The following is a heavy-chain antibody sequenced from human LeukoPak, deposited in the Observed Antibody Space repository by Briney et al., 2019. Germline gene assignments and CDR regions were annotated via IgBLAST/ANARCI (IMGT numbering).Heavy chain of an antibody. D-gene: IGHD3-22*01. CDR1: GFTFSSYA. CDR3: AREETYYYDSSGYSLPGFFDY. J-gene: IGHJ4*02. CDR2: ISGSGGST. V-gene: IGHV3-23*01. Sequence: GGSLRLSCAASGFTFSSYAMSWVRQAPGKGLEWVSAISGSGGSTYYADSVKGRFTISRDNSKNTLYLQMNSLRAEDTAVYYCAREETYYYDSSGYSLPGFFDYWGQGTLVTVSS.